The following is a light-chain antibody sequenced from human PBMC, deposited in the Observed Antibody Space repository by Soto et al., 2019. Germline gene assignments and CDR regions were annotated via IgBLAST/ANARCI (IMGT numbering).Light chain of an antibody. CDR2: LGS. CDR1: QSLLHSNGYNY. V-gene: IGKV2-28*01. J-gene: IGKJ4*01. Sequence: DIVMTQYPLSLPVTPGEPASISCRSSQSLLHSNGYNYLDWYLQKPGQSPQLLIYLGSNRASGVPDRFSGSGSGTDFTLRISRVEAEDVGVYYCMQALQTPFTFGGGTKV. CDR3: MQALQTPFT.